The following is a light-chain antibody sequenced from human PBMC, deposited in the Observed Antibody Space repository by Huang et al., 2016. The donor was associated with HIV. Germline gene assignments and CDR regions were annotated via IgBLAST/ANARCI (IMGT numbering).Light chain of an antibody. CDR2: GAF. Sequence: EIVMTQSPATLSVSPGERVTLSRRASQSVSSNLAWYQQKPGQAPRLLIFGAFTRATGIPARFSGSGSGTEFTLTISSLQSEDFAVYYCQQYNNWPPWTFGQGTKVEIK. CDR3: QQYNNWPPWT. V-gene: IGKV3-15*01. J-gene: IGKJ1*01. CDR1: QSVSSN.